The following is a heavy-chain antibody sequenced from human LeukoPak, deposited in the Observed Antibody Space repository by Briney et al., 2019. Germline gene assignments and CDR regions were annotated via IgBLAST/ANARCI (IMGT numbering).Heavy chain of an antibody. V-gene: IGHV3-7*01. Sequence: GGSLRLSCAASGFTFSSYWMSWVRQAPGKGLECVANINGESEKRYVDSVRGRFTISRDNAKNSLNLQMNSLRVEDTAIYYCARDYLDSSGAHYDYWGQGTLVTVSS. J-gene: IGHJ4*02. CDR2: INGESEK. CDR1: GFTFSSYW. D-gene: IGHD3-22*01. CDR3: ARDYLDSSGAHYDY.